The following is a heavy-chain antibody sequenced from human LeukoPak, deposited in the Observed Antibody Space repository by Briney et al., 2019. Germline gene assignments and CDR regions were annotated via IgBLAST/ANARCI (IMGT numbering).Heavy chain of an antibody. D-gene: IGHD3-10*01. CDR2: ISYSGST. J-gene: IGHJ6*03. Sequence: SQTLFLTCTVSGGSISSRSYYWGWIRQPPGKGLEWIGTISYSGSTYHNPSLKSRVTIPVDTSKNQFSLKLSSVTAADTAVYYCARDRETIITLSRGVYYYMDVWGKGTTVTISS. V-gene: IGHV4-39*07. CDR3: ARDRETIITLSRGVYYYMDV. CDR1: GGSISSRSYY.